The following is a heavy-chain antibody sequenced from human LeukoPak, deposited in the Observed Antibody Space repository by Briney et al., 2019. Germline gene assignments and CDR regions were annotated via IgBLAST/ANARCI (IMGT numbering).Heavy chain of an antibody. CDR2: MNPNSGNT. V-gene: IGHV1-8*01. J-gene: IGHJ6*03. CDR3: ASSYYYGSGSYYREHYYYYYMDV. Sequence: ASVKVSCKVSGYTFTSYDINWVRQATGQGLEWMGWMNPNSGNTGYAQKFQGRVTMTRNTSISTAYMELSSLRSEDTAVYYCASSYYYGSGSYYREHYYYYYMDVWGKGTTVTVSS. CDR1: GYTFTSYD. D-gene: IGHD3-10*01.